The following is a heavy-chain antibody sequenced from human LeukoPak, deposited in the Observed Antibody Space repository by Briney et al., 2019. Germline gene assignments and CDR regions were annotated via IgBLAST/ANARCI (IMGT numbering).Heavy chain of an antibody. CDR2: TNHSEIT. J-gene: IGHJ4*02. CDR1: GGFFSGYY. CDR3: ARAVTYHDVLTGYYRDYFDY. D-gene: IGHD3-9*01. V-gene: IGHV4-34*01. Sequence: SETLTLTCAVYGGFFSGYYWSWIRQPPGKGLEWIGETNHSEITNYNPSLKSRVTISVDTSKNQFSLKLSSVTAADTAVYYCARAVTYHDVLTGYYRDYFDYWGQGILVTVSS.